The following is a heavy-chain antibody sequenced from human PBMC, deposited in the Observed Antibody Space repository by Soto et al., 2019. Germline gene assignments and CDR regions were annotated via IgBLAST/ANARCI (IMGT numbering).Heavy chain of an antibody. CDR1: GFTFSNAW. CDR3: TTDSLGIVVVPAAIGDYYYGMDV. V-gene: IGHV3-15*07. Sequence: PGGSLRLSCAASGFTFSNAWMNWVRQAPGKGLEWVGRIKSKTDGGTTDYAAPVKGRFTISRDDSKNTLYLQMNSLKTEDTAVYYCTTDSLGIVVVPAAIGDYYYGMDVWGQGTTVTVSS. J-gene: IGHJ6*02. CDR2: IKSKTDGGTT. D-gene: IGHD2-2*03.